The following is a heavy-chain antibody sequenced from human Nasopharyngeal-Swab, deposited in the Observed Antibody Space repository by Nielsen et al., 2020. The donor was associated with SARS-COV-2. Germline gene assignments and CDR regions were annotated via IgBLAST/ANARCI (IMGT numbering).Heavy chain of an antibody. D-gene: IGHD3-10*01. Sequence: GESLKISCAASGFTVSGNYMSWVRQAPGKGLEWVSVIYSGSSTYYADSVKGRFTISRDNSKNTLYLQMNSLRAEDTAVYYCARVSYYYGSGDYWGQGTLVTVSS. CDR3: ARVSYYYGSGDY. V-gene: IGHV3-66*01. CDR2: IYSGSST. J-gene: IGHJ4*02. CDR1: GFTVSGNY.